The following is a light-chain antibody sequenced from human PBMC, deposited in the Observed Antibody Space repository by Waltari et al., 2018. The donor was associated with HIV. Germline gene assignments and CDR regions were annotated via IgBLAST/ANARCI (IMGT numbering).Light chain of an antibody. J-gene: IGLJ1*01. CDR3: QVWDSSSDHYV. CDR2: DDS. Sequence: SYVLPQPPSVSVAPGPTARITCGGNNIGSKSVHWYQQRPGQAPVLVVYDDSDRPSGIPERFSGSKSGNTATLTISRAEAGDEADYYCQVWDSSSDHYVFGTGTKVTV. CDR1: NIGSKS. V-gene: IGLV3-21*02.